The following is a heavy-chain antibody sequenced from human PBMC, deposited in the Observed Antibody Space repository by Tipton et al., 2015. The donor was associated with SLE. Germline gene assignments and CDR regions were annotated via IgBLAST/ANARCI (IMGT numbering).Heavy chain of an antibody. CDR1: GGSISRGSC. J-gene: IGHJ6*03. V-gene: IGHV4-4*07. Sequence: TLSLTCTVSGGSISRGSCWSWIRQPAGKGLEWIGRVSTSGRTNYNPSLKNRVTMSVDTSKNQFSLKLSSVTAADTAVYYCARVYSSSWYYYYYYMDVWGKGTTVTVSS. CDR2: VSTSGRT. CDR3: ARVYSSSWYYYYYYMDV. D-gene: IGHD6-13*01.